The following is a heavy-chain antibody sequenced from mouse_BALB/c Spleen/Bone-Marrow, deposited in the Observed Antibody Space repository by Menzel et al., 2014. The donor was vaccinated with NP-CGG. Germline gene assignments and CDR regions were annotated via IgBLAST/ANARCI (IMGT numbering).Heavy chain of an antibody. J-gene: IGHJ3*01. CDR1: GFTFSDYY. V-gene: IGHV5-12*01. CDR3: ARHDGIYAAWFAY. Sequence: DVKLQESGGGLVQPGGSLKLSCTASGFTFSDYYMYWVRQTPEKRLEWVANISNGGNNTFYLDTVKGRFTISRDNAKNTLYLQMSRLKSEDTAMYYCARHDGIYAAWFAYWGQGTPVTVSA. D-gene: IGHD2-1*01. CDR2: ISNGGNNT.